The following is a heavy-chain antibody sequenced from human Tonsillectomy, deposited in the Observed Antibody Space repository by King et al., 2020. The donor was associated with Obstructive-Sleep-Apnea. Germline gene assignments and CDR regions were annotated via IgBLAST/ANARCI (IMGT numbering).Heavy chain of an antibody. CDR2: IYYSGNT. D-gene: IGHD3-10*01. CDR1: GGSISSSDYY. V-gene: IGHV4-39*01. CDR3: ARQSMVRGRFDP. J-gene: IGHJ5*02. Sequence: QLQESGPGLAEPSETLSLTCTVSGGSISSSDYYWGWIRQPPGKGLEWIGSIYYSGNTYYNPSLKSRVTISVDTSKNQFSLKLSSVTAADTALYYCARQSMVRGRFDPWGQGTLVTVSS.